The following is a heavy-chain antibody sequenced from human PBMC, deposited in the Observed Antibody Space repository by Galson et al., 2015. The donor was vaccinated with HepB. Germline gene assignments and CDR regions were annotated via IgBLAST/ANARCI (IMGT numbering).Heavy chain of an antibody. V-gene: IGHV3-11*03. CDR1: GFTFSDYY. CDR2: ISSSSSYT. Sequence: SLRLSCAASGFTFSDYYMSWIRQAPGKGLEWVSYISSSSSYTNYADSVKGRFTISRDNAKNSLYLQMNSLRAEDTAVYYCASRGSSGWSGWAFDIWGQGTMVTIPS. J-gene: IGHJ3*02. D-gene: IGHD6-19*01. CDR3: ASRGSSGWSGWAFDI.